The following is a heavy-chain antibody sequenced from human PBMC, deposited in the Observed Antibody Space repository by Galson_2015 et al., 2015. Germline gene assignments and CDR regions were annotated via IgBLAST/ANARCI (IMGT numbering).Heavy chain of an antibody. CDR1: GGTFSSYA. J-gene: IGHJ4*02. V-gene: IGHV1-69*13. D-gene: IGHD4-17*01. CDR2: IIPIFGTA. Sequence: SVKVSCKASGGTFSSYAISWVRQAPGQGLEWMGGIIPIFGTANYAQKFQGRVTITADESTSTAYMELSGLRTEDTAVYYCARALYGDYFDYWGQGTLVTVSS. CDR3: ARALYGDYFDY.